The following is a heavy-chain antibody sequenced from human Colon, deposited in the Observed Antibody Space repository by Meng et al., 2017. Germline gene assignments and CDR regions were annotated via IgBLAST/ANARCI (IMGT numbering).Heavy chain of an antibody. V-gene: IGHV3-11*01. D-gene: IGHD2-8*02. CDR2: GGRI. Sequence: GGRIYYADSVKGRFTISRDNAKKSLYLQMSSLRVEDTAVYYCASGKSGFDYWGQGALVTVSS. CDR3: ASGKSGFDY. J-gene: IGHJ4*02.